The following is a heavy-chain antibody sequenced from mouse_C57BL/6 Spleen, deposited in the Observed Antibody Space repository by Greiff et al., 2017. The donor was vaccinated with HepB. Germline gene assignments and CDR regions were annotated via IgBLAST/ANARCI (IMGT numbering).Heavy chain of an antibody. V-gene: IGHV1-64*01. D-gene: IGHD1-1*01. J-gene: IGHJ4*01. CDR3: ARNYGSRSYAMDY. Sequence: QVHVKQPGAELVKPGASVKLSCKASGYTFTSYWMHWVKQRPGQGLEWIGMIHPNSGSTNYNEKFKSKATLTVDKSSSTAYMQLSSLTSEDSAVYYCARNYGSRSYAMDYWGQGTSVTVSS. CDR2: IHPNSGST. CDR1: GYTFTSYW.